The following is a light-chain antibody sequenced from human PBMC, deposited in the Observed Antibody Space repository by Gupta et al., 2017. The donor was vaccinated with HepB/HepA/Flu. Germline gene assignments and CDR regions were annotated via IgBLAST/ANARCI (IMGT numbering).Light chain of an antibody. Sequence: EIVLTQSPGTLSLSPGERATLSCRASQSVSSIYLAWYQQKPGQAPRLLIYGASSRATGIPDRFSDSGSGTDFTLTISRLEPEDFAVYYCQQYGSSPPNTFGQGTQLEIK. CDR2: GAS. CDR3: QQYGSSPPNT. V-gene: IGKV3-20*01. J-gene: IGKJ5*01. CDR1: QSVSSIY.